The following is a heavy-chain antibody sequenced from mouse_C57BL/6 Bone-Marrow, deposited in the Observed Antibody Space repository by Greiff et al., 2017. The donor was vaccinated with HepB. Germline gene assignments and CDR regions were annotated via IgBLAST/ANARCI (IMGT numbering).Heavy chain of an antibody. CDR1: GYTFTSYW. CDR2: IHPNSGST. J-gene: IGHJ1*03. Sequence: QVQLQQSGAELVKPGASVKLSCKASGYTFTSYWMHWVKQRPGQGLEWIGMIHPNSGSTNYNEKFKSKATLTVDKSSSTAYMQLSSLTSEDSAVYYCARKGSSYGDWYFDVWGTGTTVTVSS. V-gene: IGHV1-64*01. CDR3: ARKGSSYGDWYFDV. D-gene: IGHD1-1*01.